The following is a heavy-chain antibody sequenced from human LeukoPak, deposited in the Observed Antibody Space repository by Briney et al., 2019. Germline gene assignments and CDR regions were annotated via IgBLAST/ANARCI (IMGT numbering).Heavy chain of an antibody. CDR1: GYTFTSYA. J-gene: IGHJ4*02. Sequence: ASVKVSCKASGYTFTSYAMHWVRQAPGQRLEWMGWINAGNGNTKYSRKFQGRVTITRDTSASTAYMELSSLRSEDTAVYYCARDLSSRIAAVPANWGQGTLVTVSS. CDR2: INAGNGNT. CDR3: ARDLSSRIAAVPAN. D-gene: IGHD6-25*01. V-gene: IGHV1-3*01.